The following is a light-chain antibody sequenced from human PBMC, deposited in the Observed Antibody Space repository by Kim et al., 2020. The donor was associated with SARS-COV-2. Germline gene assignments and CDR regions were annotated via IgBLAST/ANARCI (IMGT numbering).Light chain of an antibody. Sequence: QQVTITCSASSTNIGSNYVYWYQQLAGTPAKRRIYRYKQRPSGVPDRFSGSKSGSSASLSISGRLSADEADYYCAAGDDSLLGSVVFGGGTQLTVL. J-gene: IGLJ2*01. CDR1: STNIGSNY. CDR3: AAGDDSLLGSVV. CDR2: RYK. V-gene: IGLV1-47*01.